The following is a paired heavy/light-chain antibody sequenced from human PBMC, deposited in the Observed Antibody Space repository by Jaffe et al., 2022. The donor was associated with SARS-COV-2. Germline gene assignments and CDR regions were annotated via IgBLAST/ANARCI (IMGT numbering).Light chain of an antibody. CDR2: KDS. J-gene: IGLJ2*01. V-gene: IGLV3-25*03. CDR1: ALPKQY. Sequence: SYELTQPPSVSVSPGQTARITCSGDALPKQYAYWYQQKPGQAPVLVIYKDSERPSGIPERFSGSSSGTTVTLTISGVQAEDEADYYCQSADSSGTYGVFGGGTKLTVL. CDR3: QSADSSGTYGV.
Heavy chain of an antibody. CDR3: AHTHPEGGYSFPAHGFDY. V-gene: IGHV2-5*02. J-gene: IGHJ4*02. Sequence: QITLKESGPTLVKPTQTLTLTCTFSGFSLSTSGVGVGWIRQPPGKALEWLALIYWDDDKRYSPSLKSRLTITKDTSKNQVVLTMTNMDPVDTATYYCAHTHPEGGYSFPAHGFDYWGQGTLVTVSS. D-gene: IGHD5-18*01. CDR2: IYWDDDK. CDR1: GFSLSTSGVG.